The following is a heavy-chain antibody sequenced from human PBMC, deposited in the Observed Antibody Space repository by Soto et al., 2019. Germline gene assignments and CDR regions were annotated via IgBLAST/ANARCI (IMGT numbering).Heavy chain of an antibody. CDR1: GYSISSGYY. V-gene: IGHV4-38-2*01. Sequence: LSLTCAVSGYSISSGYYWGWIRQPPGKGLEWIGSIYHSGSTYYNPSLKSRVTISVDTSKNQFSLKLSSVTAADTAVYYCARNLVEQWLADWGQGTLVTVSS. CDR2: IYHSGST. D-gene: IGHD6-19*01. CDR3: ARNLVEQWLAD. J-gene: IGHJ4*02.